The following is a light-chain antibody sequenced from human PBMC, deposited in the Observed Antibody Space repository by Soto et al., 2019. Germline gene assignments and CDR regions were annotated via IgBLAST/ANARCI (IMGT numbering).Light chain of an antibody. Sequence: DIQLTQSPSFLSASVGERVTISCRASQGVSSYLAWYQQNPGKAPKLLIYDASTLQSGVPSRFSGSGCGTEFTLTIISLQQEDLATYYCQQLNGYVAIPCGGGTK. CDR2: DAS. J-gene: IGKJ4*01. V-gene: IGKV1-9*01. CDR3: QQLNGYVAIP. CDR1: QGVSSY.